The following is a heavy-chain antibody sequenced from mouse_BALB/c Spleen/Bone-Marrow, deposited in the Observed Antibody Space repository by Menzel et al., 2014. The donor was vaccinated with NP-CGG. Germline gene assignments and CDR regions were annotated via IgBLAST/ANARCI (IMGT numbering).Heavy chain of an antibody. Sequence: EVKLLESGGGLVQPGGSLKLSCAASGFDFSRYWMTWVRQAPGKGLEWIGEINPDSSTINYTPSLKEKFIISRDNAKNTLYLQMSKMRSEDTALYYCARPGYYGYQDVWGAGTTVTVSS. D-gene: IGHD1-2*01. J-gene: IGHJ1*01. CDR1: GFDFSRYW. CDR3: ARPGYYGYQDV. CDR2: INPDSSTI. V-gene: IGHV4-1*02.